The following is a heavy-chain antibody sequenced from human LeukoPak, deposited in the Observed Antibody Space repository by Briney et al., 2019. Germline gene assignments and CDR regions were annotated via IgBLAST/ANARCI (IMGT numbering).Heavy chain of an antibody. V-gene: IGHV1-69*06. D-gene: IGHD4-17*01. J-gene: IGHJ3*02. CDR2: IIPNFGTR. CDR1: GGTFNSET. Sequence: SVKVSCKASGGTFNSETISWVRQAPGQGLEWMGGIIPNFGTRNYAQKFQGRVTMTADKPTSTAFMELRSLRSEDTAVYYCAREAAADDYGDYGPIDIWGQGTMVIASS. CDR3: AREAAADDYGDYGPIDI.